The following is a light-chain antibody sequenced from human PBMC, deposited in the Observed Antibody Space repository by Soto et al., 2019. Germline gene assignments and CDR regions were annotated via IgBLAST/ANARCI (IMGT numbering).Light chain of an antibody. CDR2: NNN. V-gene: IGLV1-40*01. CDR3: QSYDNSLSGVV. CDR1: SSNIGAGFD. Sequence: QSVLTQPPSVSGAPGQRVTISCTGSSSNIGAGFDVHWYQHLPGTAPKLLIYNNNNRPSGVPVRFSGSKSGTSASLAITGLQAEDEADYYCQSYDNSLSGVVFGGGTQLTVL. J-gene: IGLJ7*01.